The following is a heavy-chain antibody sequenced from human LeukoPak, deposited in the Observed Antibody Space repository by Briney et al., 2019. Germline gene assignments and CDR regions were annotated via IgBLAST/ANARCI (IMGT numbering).Heavy chain of an antibody. J-gene: IGHJ3*02. CDR3: ARPYYYGSGSMYAFYI. Sequence: SETLSLTCTVSGGCIRSYYCRSIWQPPGKGLEWIGYIYYSGSTNYNPSLKSRVTISVDTSKNQFSLKLSSVTAADTAVYYCARPYYYGSGSMYAFYIWGQGTMVTVSS. V-gene: IGHV4-59*08. CDR2: IYYSGST. D-gene: IGHD3-10*01. CDR1: GGCIRSYY.